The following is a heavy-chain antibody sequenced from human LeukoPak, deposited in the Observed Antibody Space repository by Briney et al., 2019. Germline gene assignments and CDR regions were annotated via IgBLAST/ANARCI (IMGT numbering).Heavy chain of an antibody. CDR3: ARSAQLPPAFYYYYYMDV. Sequence: GGSLRLSCAASGFTFSSYSMNWVRQAPGKGLEWVSYISSSSSTIYYADSVKGRFTISRDNAKNSLYLQMNSLRAEDTAVYYCARSAQLPPAFYYYYYMDVWGKGTTVTVSS. V-gene: IGHV3-48*01. D-gene: IGHD6-6*01. J-gene: IGHJ6*03. CDR1: GFTFSSYS. CDR2: ISSSSSTI.